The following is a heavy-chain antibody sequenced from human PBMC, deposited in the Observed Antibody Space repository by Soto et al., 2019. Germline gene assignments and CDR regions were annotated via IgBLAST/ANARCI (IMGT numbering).Heavy chain of an antibody. V-gene: IGHV4-59*01. CDR2: IFSSGSS. CDR1: GGSIGSYC. J-gene: IGHJ4*02. CDR3: ASTPQGYSSSALIY. Sequence: PSETLSLTCTVSGGSIGSYCWSWIRQPPGKGLEWIGHIFSSGSSNYNPSLKRRVTISVDTSRNQFSLKLSSLTATETAMYYCASTPQGYSSSALIYWGQGAPVTVSS. D-gene: IGHD6-6*01.